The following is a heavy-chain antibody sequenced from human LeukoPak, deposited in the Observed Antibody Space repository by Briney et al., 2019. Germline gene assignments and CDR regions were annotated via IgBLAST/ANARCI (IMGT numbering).Heavy chain of an antibody. Sequence: EASVKVSCKASGGTFSSYAISWVRQAPGQGLEWMGRIIPIVGIGNYAQKFQGRVTITADKSTSTAYMELSSLRSEDTAVYYCARDALYCSSTSCYTVIEGYYFDYWGQGTLVTVSS. J-gene: IGHJ4*02. CDR1: GGTFSSYA. D-gene: IGHD2-2*02. CDR2: IIPIVGIG. CDR3: ARDALYCSSTSCYTVIEGYYFDY. V-gene: IGHV1-69*04.